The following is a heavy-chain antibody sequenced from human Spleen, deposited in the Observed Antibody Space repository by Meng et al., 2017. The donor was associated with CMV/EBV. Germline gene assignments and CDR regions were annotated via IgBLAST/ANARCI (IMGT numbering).Heavy chain of an antibody. Sequence: GESLKISCAASGFTFSNYVTHWVRQAPGKGLEWVSGVSDSGGTTYYADSVRGRFTFSRDSSDNTLYLQMNSLTAEDTAVFYCAKDSSFDIWSGQKYGMDVWGEGTTVTVSS. CDR3: AKDSSFDIWSGQKYGMDV. D-gene: IGHD3-3*01. CDR2: VSDSGGTT. J-gene: IGHJ6*04. CDR1: GFTFSNYV. V-gene: IGHV3-23*01.